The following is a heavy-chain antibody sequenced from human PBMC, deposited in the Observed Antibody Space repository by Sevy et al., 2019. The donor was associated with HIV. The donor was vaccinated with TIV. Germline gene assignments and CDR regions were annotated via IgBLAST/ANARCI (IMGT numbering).Heavy chain of an antibody. CDR3: TRGRRVYADYGVDY. V-gene: IGHV3-49*03. D-gene: IGHD4-17*01. CDR2: IRSEVYGGTT. CDR1: GFTFGEYS. Sequence: GGCLRLSCTASGFTFGEYSMNWFRQAPGKGLEWVSFIRSEVYGGTTEYAASVKGRFTISRDDSKSIAYLQMSSLKTEDTAVYYCTRGRRVYADYGVDYWGQGTLVTVSS. J-gene: IGHJ4*02.